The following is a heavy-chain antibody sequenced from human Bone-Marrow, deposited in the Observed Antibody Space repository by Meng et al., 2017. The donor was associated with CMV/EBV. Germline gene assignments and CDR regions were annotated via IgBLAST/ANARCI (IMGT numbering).Heavy chain of an antibody. CDR3: AKVSQYYDSGGYIDY. D-gene: IGHD3-22*01. V-gene: IGHV3-23*01. CDR1: GFTFSSYA. Sequence: GGSLRLSCAASGFTFSSYAMSWVRQAPGKGLEWVSAISGSGGSTHNRDSVKGRFTISRDNSKNTLYLQMNSLRAEDTAVYYCAKVSQYYDSGGYIDYWGQGTLVTVSS. J-gene: IGHJ4*02. CDR2: ISGSGGST.